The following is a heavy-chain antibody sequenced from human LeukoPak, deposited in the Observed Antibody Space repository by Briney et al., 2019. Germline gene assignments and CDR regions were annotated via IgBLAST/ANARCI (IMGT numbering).Heavy chain of an antibody. D-gene: IGHD1-26*01. Sequence: GGSLRLSCTASGFTFSSYSMNWVRQAPGKGLEWVSSISSGSTYIYYADTVKGIFTVSRDNAQNSLYLQMNSLRAEDTAVYYCARGIVGALDAFDIWGQGTMVTVSS. CDR2: ISSGSTYI. J-gene: IGHJ3*02. CDR1: GFTFSSYS. CDR3: ARGIVGALDAFDI. V-gene: IGHV3-21*01.